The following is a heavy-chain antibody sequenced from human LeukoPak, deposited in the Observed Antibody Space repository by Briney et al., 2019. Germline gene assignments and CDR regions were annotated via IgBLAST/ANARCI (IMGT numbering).Heavy chain of an antibody. CDR1: GFTFSSYA. D-gene: IGHD3-10*01. J-gene: IGHJ4*02. CDR2: ISSSSSYI. CDR3: ARWFGEFVYFDY. V-gene: IGHV3-21*01. Sequence: KPGGSLRLSCAASGFTFSSYAMSWVRQAPGKGLEWVSSISSSSSYIYYADSVKGRFTISRDNAKNSLYLQMNSLRAEDTAVYYCARWFGEFVYFDYWGQGTLVTVSS.